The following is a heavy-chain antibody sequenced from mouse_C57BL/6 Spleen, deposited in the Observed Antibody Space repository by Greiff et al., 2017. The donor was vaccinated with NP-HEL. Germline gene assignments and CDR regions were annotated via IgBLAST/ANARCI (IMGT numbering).Heavy chain of an antibody. D-gene: IGHD2-3*01. CDR2: ISYDGSN. J-gene: IGHJ1*03. CDR1: GYSITSGYY. V-gene: IGHV3-6*01. CDR3: ARSYDGYFWYFDV. Sequence: EVKLQESGPGLVKPSQSLSLTCSVTGYSITSGYYLNWIRQFPGNKLEWMGYISYDGSNNYNPSLKNRISITRDTSKNQFFLKLNSVTTEDTATYYGARSYDGYFWYFDVWSTGTTVTVAS.